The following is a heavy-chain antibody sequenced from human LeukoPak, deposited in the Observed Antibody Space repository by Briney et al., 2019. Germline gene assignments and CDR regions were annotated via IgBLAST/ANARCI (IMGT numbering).Heavy chain of an antibody. D-gene: IGHD4-23*01. CDR1: GYSFNSYW. Sequence: GESLKISCKGSGYSFNSYWIGWVRQMPGKGLEWMGIIYPGGSDTRYSPSFQGQVTISADKSITTAYLEWSSLKASDTAMYYCARLQTSTDNSFDIWGQGTPVTVSS. CDR3: ARLQTSTDNSFDI. J-gene: IGHJ3*02. V-gene: IGHV5-51*01. CDR2: IYPGGSDT.